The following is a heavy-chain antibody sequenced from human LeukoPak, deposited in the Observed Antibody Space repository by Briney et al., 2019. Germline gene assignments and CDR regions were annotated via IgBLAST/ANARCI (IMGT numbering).Heavy chain of an antibody. Sequence: ASLKVSCKASGYTFTSYYMHWVRQAPGQGLEWMGIINPSGGSTSYAQKFQGRVTMTRDTSTSTVYMELSSLRSEDTAVYYCARDQGGKSYCSGGSCYSGGNWFDPWGQGTLVTVSS. D-gene: IGHD2-15*01. V-gene: IGHV1-46*01. CDR1: GYTFTSYY. CDR3: ARDQGGKSYCSGGSCYSGGNWFDP. CDR2: INPSGGST. J-gene: IGHJ5*02.